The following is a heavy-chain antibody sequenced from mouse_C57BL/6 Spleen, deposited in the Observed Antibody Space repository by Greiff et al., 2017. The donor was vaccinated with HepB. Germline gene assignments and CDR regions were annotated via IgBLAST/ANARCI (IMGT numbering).Heavy chain of an antibody. CDR3: TAGTGFAY. CDR1: GFTFSNYW. J-gene: IGHJ3*01. Sequence: EVKLEESGGGLVQPGGSMKLSCVASGFTFSNYWMNWVRLSPEKGLEWVAQIRLKSDNYATHYAESVKGRFTISRDDSKSSVYLQMNNLRAEDTGIYYCTAGTGFAYWGQGTLVTVSA. V-gene: IGHV6-3*01. CDR2: IRLKSDNYAT. D-gene: IGHD4-1*01.